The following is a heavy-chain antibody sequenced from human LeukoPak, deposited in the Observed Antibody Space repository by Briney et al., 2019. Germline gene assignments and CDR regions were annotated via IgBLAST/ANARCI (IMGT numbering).Heavy chain of an antibody. CDR2: IYTSGST. D-gene: IGHD2-2*02. CDR1: GGSISSGGYY. J-gene: IGHJ6*03. V-gene: IGHV4-61*02. CDR3: ARGPLVVVPAAISGPPNYYYYMDV. Sequence: SQTLSLTCTVSGGSISSGGYYWSWIRQPAGKGLEWIGRIYTSGSTNYNPSLKSRVTISVDTSKNQFSLKLSSVTAADTAVYYCARGPLVVVPAAISGPPNYYYYMDVWGKGTTVTVSS.